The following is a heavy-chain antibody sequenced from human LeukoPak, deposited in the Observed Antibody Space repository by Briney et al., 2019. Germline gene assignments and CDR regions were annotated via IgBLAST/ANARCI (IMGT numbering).Heavy chain of an antibody. CDR1: GGSISSYY. V-gene: IGHV4-59*01. J-gene: IGHJ4*02. CDR3: ARVTGYVMEDYFGY. CDR2: IYYSGST. D-gene: IGHD6-13*01. Sequence: PSETLSLTCTVSGGSISSYYWSWIRQPPGKGLEWIGYIYYSGSTNYNPSLKSRVTISVDTSKSQFSLRLSSVTAADTAVYYCARVTGYVMEDYFGYWGQGTLVTVSS.